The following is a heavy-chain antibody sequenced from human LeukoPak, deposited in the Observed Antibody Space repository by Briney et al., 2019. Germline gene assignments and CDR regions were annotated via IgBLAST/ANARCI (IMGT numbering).Heavy chain of an antibody. CDR2: IRSKANSYAT. J-gene: IGHJ1*01. Sequence: PGGSLRLSCAASGFTFSGSAMHWVRQASGKGLEWVGRIRSKANSYATAYAASVKGRFTISRDDSKNTAYLQMNSRKTEDTAVYYCTKLGITGTKVYWGRGTLVTVSS. CDR3: TKLGITGTKVY. D-gene: IGHD1/OR15-1a*01. CDR1: GFTFSGSA. V-gene: IGHV3-73*01.